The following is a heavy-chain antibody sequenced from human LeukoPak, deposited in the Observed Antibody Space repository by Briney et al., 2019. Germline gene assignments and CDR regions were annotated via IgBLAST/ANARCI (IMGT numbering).Heavy chain of an antibody. CDR1: GDSVSSNSAA. V-gene: IGHV6-1*01. CDR2: TYYRSKWYN. D-gene: IGHD4-17*01. J-gene: IGHJ2*01. CDR3: ARDSPLTTVTTFPYWYFDL. Sequence: SQTLSLTCAISGDSVSSNSAAWNWIRHSPSRGLEWLGRTYYRSKWYNDYAVSVKSRITINPDTSKNQFSLQLNSVTPEDTAVYYCARDSPLTTVTTFPYWYFDLWGRGTLVTVSS.